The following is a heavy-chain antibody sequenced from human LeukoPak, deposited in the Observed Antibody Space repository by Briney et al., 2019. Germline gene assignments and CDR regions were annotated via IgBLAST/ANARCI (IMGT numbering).Heavy chain of an antibody. V-gene: IGHV3-30-3*01. CDR1: GFTFSSYA. CDR2: ISYDGSNK. D-gene: IGHD3-10*01. J-gene: IGHJ4*02. CDR3: AKDWRYYYGSGSLFQDYFDY. Sequence: GGSLRLSCAASGFTFSSYAMHWVRQAPGKGLEWVAVISYDGSNKYYADSVKGRFTISRDNSKNTLYLQMNSLRAEDTAVYYCAKDWRYYYGSGSLFQDYFDYWGQGTLVTVSS.